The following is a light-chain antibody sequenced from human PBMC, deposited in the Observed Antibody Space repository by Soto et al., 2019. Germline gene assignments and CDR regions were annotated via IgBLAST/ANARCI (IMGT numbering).Light chain of an antibody. CDR1: QSVSSN. Sequence: EIVMTQSPATLPVSLGERATLSCRASQSVSSNLAWYQLKPGQAPRLLIYGASTRATGIPARFSGSGSGTEFTLTISSLQSEDFAVYSCQQYGSSPITFGQGTRLEIK. V-gene: IGKV3-15*01. CDR2: GAS. CDR3: QQYGSSPIT. J-gene: IGKJ5*01.